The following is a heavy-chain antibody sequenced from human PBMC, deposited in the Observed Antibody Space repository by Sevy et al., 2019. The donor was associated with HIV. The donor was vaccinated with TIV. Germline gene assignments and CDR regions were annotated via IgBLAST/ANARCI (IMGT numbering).Heavy chain of an antibody. CDR3: ATGSPGPQGDSYGYVWMYYYYMDV. Sequence: AAVKVSCKASGYTFTSYGISWVRQAPGQGLEWMGWISAYNRNTNYPQKLQGRVTMTTDTSTSTAYMELRSLRSDDTAVYYCATGSPGPQGDSYGYVWMYYYYMDVWGKGTTVLVSS. V-gene: IGHV1-18*01. J-gene: IGHJ6*03. CDR1: GYTFTSYG. D-gene: IGHD5-18*01. CDR2: ISAYNRNT.